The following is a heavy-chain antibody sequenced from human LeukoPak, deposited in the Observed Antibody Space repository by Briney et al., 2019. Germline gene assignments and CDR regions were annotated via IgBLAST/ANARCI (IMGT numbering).Heavy chain of an antibody. CDR2: IRFDGTNK. Sequence: GGSLRLSCAASGFTFSSFGMHWVRQAPGKGLEWVAFIRFDGTNKYYADSVKGRFTISRDNSKYTLYLQMNSLRAEDTAVYYCARLKRGIGAAGTSLRGWFDPWGQGTLVTVSS. CDR3: ARLKRGIGAAGTSLRGWFDP. CDR1: GFTFSSFG. V-gene: IGHV3-30*02. D-gene: IGHD6-13*01. J-gene: IGHJ5*02.